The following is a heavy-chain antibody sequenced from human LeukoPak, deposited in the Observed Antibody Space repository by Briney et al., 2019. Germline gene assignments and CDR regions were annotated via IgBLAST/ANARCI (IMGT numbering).Heavy chain of an antibody. V-gene: IGHV3-23*01. D-gene: IGHD3-16*01. CDR1: GFAFSTYG. Sequence: GGSLRLSCAASGFAFSTYGMSWVRQAPGKGLDWVSAIGTSGSTTYYADFVKGRFTISRDNSKDTLCLQMNSLRAEDTAVYYCAKRLGGSVFDYWGQGTLVTVSS. CDR3: AKRLGGSVFDY. J-gene: IGHJ4*02. CDR2: IGTSGSTT.